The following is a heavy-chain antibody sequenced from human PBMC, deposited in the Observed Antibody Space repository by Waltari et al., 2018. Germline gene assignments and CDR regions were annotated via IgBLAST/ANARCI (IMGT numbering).Heavy chain of an antibody. D-gene: IGHD2-21*02. CDR1: GFTVSSYW. V-gene: IGHV3-74*01. CDR2: IKSDGTTT. Sequence: EVQLVESGGGLVQPGGSLRLSCAASGFTVSSYWMHWVRQAPGKGLVWVSLIKSDGTTTNYADSVKGRFTISRDNAKNTLYLQMNSLRVEDTAVYYCANFYCGGDCYPYWGQGTLVTVSS. J-gene: IGHJ4*02. CDR3: ANFYCGGDCYPY.